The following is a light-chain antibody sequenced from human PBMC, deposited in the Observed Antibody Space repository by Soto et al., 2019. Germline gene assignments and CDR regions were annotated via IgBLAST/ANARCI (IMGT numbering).Light chain of an antibody. CDR1: QSVSNNY. V-gene: IGKV3-20*01. Sequence: EIVLTQSPGTLSLSPGERATLSCRASQSVSNNYLAWYQQKPGQAPRLLIYGASNRATGIPDRFSGSGSGTDFTLTISRLEPEDSAVYLCQQYGDSPSTFGQGTKVDIK. J-gene: IGKJ2*01. CDR2: GAS. CDR3: QQYGDSPST.